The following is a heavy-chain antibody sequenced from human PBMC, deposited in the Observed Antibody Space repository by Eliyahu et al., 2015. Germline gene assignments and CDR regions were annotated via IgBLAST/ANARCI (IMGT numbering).Heavy chain of an antibody. V-gene: IGHV3-23*04. CDR2: IRDSAGST. CDR1: GFXFXNYA. J-gene: IGHJ4*02. D-gene: IGHD3-9*01. Sequence: EVQLVXSGGGLVQPGGSLRLSCAASGFXFXNYAMSWVRQAPGKGLGWVSAIRDSAGSTYYADSVKGRFTISRDNSKNTLFLQMNSLRAEDTAVYYCAKRGLTGLKEGFDYWGQGTLVTVSS. CDR3: AKRGLTGLKEGFDY.